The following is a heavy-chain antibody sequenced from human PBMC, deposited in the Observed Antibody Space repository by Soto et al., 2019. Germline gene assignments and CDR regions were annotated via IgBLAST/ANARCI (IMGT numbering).Heavy chain of an antibody. CDR1: GYAFTSYG. CDR3: ARDGPFVVVPAAMGSFDY. Sequence: ASVKVSCKASGYAFTSYGISWVRQAPGQGLEWMGWISAYNGNTNYAQKLQGRVTMTTDTSTSTAYMELRSLRSDDTAVYYCARDGPFVVVPAAMGSFDYWGQGSLVTVSS. CDR2: ISAYNGNT. V-gene: IGHV1-18*01. J-gene: IGHJ4*02. D-gene: IGHD2-2*01.